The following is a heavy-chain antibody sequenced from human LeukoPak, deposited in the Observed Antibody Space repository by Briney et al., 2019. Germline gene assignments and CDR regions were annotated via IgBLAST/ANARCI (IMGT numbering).Heavy chain of an antibody. CDR2: IYYSGST. CDR3: ARGIAAAGSFDY. J-gene: IGHJ4*02. CDR1: GGSISSYY. Sequence: SETLSLTCTVSGGSISSYYWSWIRQPPGKGLEWIGYIYYSGSTNYNPSLKSRVTISVDTSKNQFSLKLSSVTAADTAVYYCARGIAAAGSFDYWGQGTLVTVSS. D-gene: IGHD6-13*01. V-gene: IGHV4-59*01.